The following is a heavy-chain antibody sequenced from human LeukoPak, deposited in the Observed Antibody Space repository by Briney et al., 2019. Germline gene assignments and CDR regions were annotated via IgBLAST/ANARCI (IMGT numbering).Heavy chain of an antibody. J-gene: IGHJ4*02. CDR1: GGSSSGYY. Sequence: KPSETLSLTCAVYGGSSSGYYWSWIRQPPGKVLEWIGEINHSGSTNYNPSLKSRVTISVDTSKNQFSLKLSSVSAADTAVYYCARSGIEDIVLMVYAHFDYWGQGALVTVSS. D-gene: IGHD2-8*01. CDR3: ARSGIEDIVLMVYAHFDY. V-gene: IGHV4-34*01. CDR2: INHSGST.